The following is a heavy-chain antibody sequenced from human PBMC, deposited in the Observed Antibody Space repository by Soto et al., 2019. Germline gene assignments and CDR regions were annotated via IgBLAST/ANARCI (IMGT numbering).Heavy chain of an antibody. J-gene: IGHJ6*02. V-gene: IGHV1-8*01. CDR1: GYTFTSYD. Sequence: ASVKVSCKASGYTFTSYDINWVRQATGQGLEWMGWMNPNSGNTGYAQKFQGRVTMTRNTSISTAYMELSSLRSEDTAVYYCARVLGYQLLPDYYYYYGMDVWGQGTTVTVSS. CDR2: MNPNSGNT. D-gene: IGHD2-2*01. CDR3: ARVLGYQLLPDYYYYYGMDV.